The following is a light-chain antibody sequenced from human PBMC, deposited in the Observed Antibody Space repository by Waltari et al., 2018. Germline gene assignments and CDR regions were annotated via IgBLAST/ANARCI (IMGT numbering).Light chain of an antibody. V-gene: IGLV3-21*04. Sequence: SYVLAQPPSVSVDPRVTAGITRGGDNTGSYSEHWYQQQPGQAPVLVIFYDSDRPSGIPARFSGSNSGNTATLTITSVEAGDEARYYCQVWHADIDPGVFGTGTEVTVL. J-gene: IGLJ1*01. CDR2: YDS. CDR1: NTGSYS. CDR3: QVWHADIDPGV.